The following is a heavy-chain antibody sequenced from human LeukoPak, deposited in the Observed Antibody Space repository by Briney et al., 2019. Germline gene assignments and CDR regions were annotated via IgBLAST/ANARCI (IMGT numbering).Heavy chain of an antibody. V-gene: IGHV4-38-2*01. J-gene: IGHJ2*01. Sequence: PSETLSLTCGVSGASMSSGFYWGWIRQPPGKGLGWIGSIYHTGNTYYNPSLKSRVTISIATSKNQFSLKVKSLTAADTAIYYCSSCYSDSYFDLWGRGTLVTVSS. CDR1: GASMSSGFY. CDR2: IYHTGNT. CDR3: SSCYSDSYFDL. D-gene: IGHD2-2*02.